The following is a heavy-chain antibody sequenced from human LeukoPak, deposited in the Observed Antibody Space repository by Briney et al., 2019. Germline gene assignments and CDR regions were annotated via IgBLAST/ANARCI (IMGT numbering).Heavy chain of an antibody. CDR1: GGSITDYY. J-gene: IGHJ5*01. CDR2: IYYSGST. Sequence: PSETLSLTCTVSGGSITDYYWNWIRQSPEKGLEWIGYIYYSGSTNYNPSLKSRVTISVDTSKNQFSLKLRSVTAADTAVYYCVSPKTNGWFDSWGQGSLVTVSS. D-gene: IGHD2-8*01. V-gene: IGHV4-59*08. CDR3: VSPKTNGWFDS.